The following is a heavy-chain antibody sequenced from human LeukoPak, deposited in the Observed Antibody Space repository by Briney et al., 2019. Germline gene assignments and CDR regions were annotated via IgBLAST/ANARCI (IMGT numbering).Heavy chain of an antibody. V-gene: IGHV3-74*01. Sequence: GVSLRLSCAASGFTFCSYWMHWVRQAPGKGLVWVSRIDSDGSTTSYADTVKGRFTISRDNAKNTLFLQMNSLRAEDTAAYYCARSVYDSGGYYRVLDYWGQGTLVTVSS. CDR2: IDSDGSTT. CDR1: GFTFCSYW. D-gene: IGHD3-22*01. CDR3: ARSVYDSGGYYRVLDY. J-gene: IGHJ4*02.